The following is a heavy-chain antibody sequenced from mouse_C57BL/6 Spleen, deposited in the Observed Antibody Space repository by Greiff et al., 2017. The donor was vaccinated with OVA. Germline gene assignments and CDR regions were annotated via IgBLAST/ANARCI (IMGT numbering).Heavy chain of an antibody. Sequence: QVQLQQSGAELMKPGASVKLSCKATGYTFTGYWIEWVKQRPGPGLEWIGEILPGSGSTNYNEKFKGKATFTADTSTNTAYMQLSSLTTEDSAISYCSRGGYDGYYGFGYWGQGALVTVAA. CDR1: GYTFTGYW. CDR3: SRGGYDGYYGFGY. CDR2: ILPGSGST. J-gene: IGHJ3*01. V-gene: IGHV1-9*01. D-gene: IGHD2-3*01.